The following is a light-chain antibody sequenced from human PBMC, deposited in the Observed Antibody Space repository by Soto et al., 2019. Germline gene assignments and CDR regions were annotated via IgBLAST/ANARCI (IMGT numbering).Light chain of an antibody. CDR3: CSYAGTSLWV. J-gene: IGLJ3*02. CDR1: SSDVGGYNY. V-gene: IGLV2-11*01. Sequence: QSVLTQPRSVSGSPGQSVTISCTGTSSDVGGYNYVSWYQQHPGKAPKLAIYDVSKRPSGVPDRFSGSKSGNTASLTISGLQAEDEADYYCCSYAGTSLWVFGRGTKLTVL. CDR2: DVS.